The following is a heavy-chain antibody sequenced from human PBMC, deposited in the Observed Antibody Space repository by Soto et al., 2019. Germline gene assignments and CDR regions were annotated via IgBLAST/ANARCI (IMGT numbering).Heavy chain of an antibody. CDR1: LFTVSSNY. Sequence: VGSLRLSCAASLFTVSSNYMSLVLQAPGKGLEWVSVIYSGGSTYYADSVKGRFTISRDNSKNTLYLQMNSLRAEDTALYYCARDSNYVGAFDIWGQGTMVTVSS. D-gene: IGHD4-4*01. J-gene: IGHJ3*02. V-gene: IGHV3-66*01. CDR3: ARDSNYVGAFDI. CDR2: IYSGGST.